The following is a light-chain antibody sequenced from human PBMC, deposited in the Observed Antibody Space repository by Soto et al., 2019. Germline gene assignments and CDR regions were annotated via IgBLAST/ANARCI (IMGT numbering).Light chain of an antibody. CDR3: QQYNNWPFS. CDR1: QTVSSN. Sequence: EILLTQSPYTLSLSPGERATLSCRASQTVSSNYLAWCQQRPGQAPRLLIYGASTRATGIPARFSGSGSGTEFTLTISGLQSEDSAVYFCQQYNNWPFSFGQGTRLE. V-gene: IGKV3-15*01. CDR2: GAS. J-gene: IGKJ5*01.